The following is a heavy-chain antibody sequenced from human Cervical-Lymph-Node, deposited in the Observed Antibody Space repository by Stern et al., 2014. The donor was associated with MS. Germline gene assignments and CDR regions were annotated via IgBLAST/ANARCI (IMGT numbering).Heavy chain of an antibody. CDR3: ATDRGVK. CDR2: FDPKDGVT. V-gene: IGHV1-24*01. J-gene: IGHJ4*02. D-gene: IGHD3-10*01. CDR1: GHPLSELA. Sequence: VQLVESGAEVKKPGASVTVSCNVSGHPLSELAIHWLRQLPTSGLEWLGQFDPKDGVTVYAQRLQGRLTMTEDTTTGTAYMTLSALTSDDTAVYSCATDRGVKWGPGTLVAVSS.